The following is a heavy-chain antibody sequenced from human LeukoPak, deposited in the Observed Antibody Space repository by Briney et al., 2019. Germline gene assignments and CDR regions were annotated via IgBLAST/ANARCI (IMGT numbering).Heavy chain of an antibody. CDR1: GGTFSSYA. D-gene: IGHD6-6*01. CDR3: ARLSRYSSSRFFDY. J-gene: IGHJ4*02. CDR2: IIPIFGTA. V-gene: IGHV1-69*05. Sequence: SVKVSCKASGGTFSSYAISWVRQAPGQGLEWMGGIIPIFGTANYAQKFQGRVTITTDESTSTAYMELSSLRSEDTALYYCARLSRYSSSRFFDYWGQGTPVTVSS.